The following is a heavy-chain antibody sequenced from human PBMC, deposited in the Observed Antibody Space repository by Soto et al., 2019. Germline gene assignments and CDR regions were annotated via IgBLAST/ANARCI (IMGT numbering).Heavy chain of an antibody. CDR3: AHRRGTIAAAGHWYFDL. Sequence: QITLKESGPTLVKPTQTLTLTCTFSGFSLSTSGVGVGWIRQPPGKALEWLALIYWDDDKRYSPSLKSRLTITKDTSKNQVVLTMTNMDPVDTATYDCAHRRGTIAAAGHWYFDLWGRGTLVTVSS. D-gene: IGHD6-13*01. CDR1: GFSLSTSGVG. V-gene: IGHV2-5*02. J-gene: IGHJ2*01. CDR2: IYWDDDK.